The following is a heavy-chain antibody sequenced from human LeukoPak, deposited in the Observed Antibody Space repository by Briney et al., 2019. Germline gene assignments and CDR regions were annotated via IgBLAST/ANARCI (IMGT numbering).Heavy chain of an antibody. J-gene: IGHJ6*03. CDR2: IYYSGST. CDR1: GGSISSSSDY. Sequence: KPSETLSLTCTVSGGSISSSSDYWGWIRQPPGKGLEWVGSIYYSGSTDYNPSLKSRVTISVDTSKNQFSLKLTSVTAADTAVYYCERRRSLRGGYIYYYFMDVWGKGTTVTVSS. CDR3: ERRRSLRGGYIYYYFMDV. V-gene: IGHV4-39*01. D-gene: IGHD6-25*01.